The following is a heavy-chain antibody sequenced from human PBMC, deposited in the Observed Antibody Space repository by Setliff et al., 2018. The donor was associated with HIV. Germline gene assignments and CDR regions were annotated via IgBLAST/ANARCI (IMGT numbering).Heavy chain of an antibody. D-gene: IGHD3-10*01. V-gene: IGHV3-74*03. CDR1: GFTFSSYW. Sequence: GGSLRLSRAASGFTFSSYWMHWVRQAPGKGLVWVSRLNTDGSSTKYADSVKGRFTISRDNAKNTLYLQMDSLRGEDTAVYYCARGYYGSDLQNAMDVWGQGTTVTVSS. CDR3: ARGYYGSDLQNAMDV. CDR2: LNTDGSST. J-gene: IGHJ6*02.